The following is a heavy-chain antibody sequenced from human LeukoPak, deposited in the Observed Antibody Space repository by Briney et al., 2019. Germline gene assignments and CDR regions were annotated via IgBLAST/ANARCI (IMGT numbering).Heavy chain of an antibody. V-gene: IGHV3-15*01. CDR3: TTGRVPKWYYFDY. CDR1: GFTFSNAW. Sequence: GGSLRLSCAASGFTFSNAWMSWVRQAPGKGLGWVGRIKSKTDGGTTDYAAPVKGRFTISRDDSKNTLYLQMNSLKTEDTAVYYCTTGRVPKWYYFDYWGQGTLVTVSS. J-gene: IGHJ4*02. CDR2: IKSKTDGGTT. D-gene: IGHD2-15*01.